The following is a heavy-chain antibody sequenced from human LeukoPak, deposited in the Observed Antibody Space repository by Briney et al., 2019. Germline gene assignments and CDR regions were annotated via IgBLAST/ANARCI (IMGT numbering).Heavy chain of an antibody. J-gene: IGHJ4*02. CDR2: INPSGGST. CDR3: ARGGRRIAAAANHFDY. CDR1: GYTFTSYY. Sequence: ASVKVSCKASGYTFTSYYMHWVRQAPGQGLEWMGIINPSGGSTSYAQKFQGRVTMTRDTSTSTVYMELSSLRSEDTAVYYCARGGRRIAAAANHFDYWGQGTLVTVSS. D-gene: IGHD6-13*01. V-gene: IGHV1-46*01.